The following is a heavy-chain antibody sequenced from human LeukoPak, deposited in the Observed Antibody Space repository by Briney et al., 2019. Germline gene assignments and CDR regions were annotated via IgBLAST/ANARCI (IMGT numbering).Heavy chain of an antibody. D-gene: IGHD6-19*01. CDR1: DDSISDYY. V-gene: IGHV4-59*01. CDR2: FHNSGTS. CDR3: ASGAVAGPFDY. J-gene: IGHJ4*02. Sequence: SETLSLTCTVSDDSISDYYRGWIRQPPGKGLEWIGYFHNSGTSTYNPSLKSRVTISADTSKNQFSLKLSSVTAADTAVYYCASGAVAGPFDYWGQGTLVTVSS.